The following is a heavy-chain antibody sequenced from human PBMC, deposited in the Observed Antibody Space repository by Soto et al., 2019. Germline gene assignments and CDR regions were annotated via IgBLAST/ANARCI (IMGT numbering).Heavy chain of an antibody. Sequence: QVQLVESGGGVVQPGRSLRLSCAASGFTFSNYGMHWVRQAPGKGLEWVAIIWHDGNNKYYADSVRGRFIISRDNSKNRLYLHMNSLRAEDTAVYYCARDLVGASDSYGLDVWGQGTPVTVSS. CDR2: IWHDGNNK. CDR3: ARDLVGASDSYGLDV. V-gene: IGHV3-33*01. D-gene: IGHD1-26*01. CDR1: GFTFSNYG. J-gene: IGHJ6*02.